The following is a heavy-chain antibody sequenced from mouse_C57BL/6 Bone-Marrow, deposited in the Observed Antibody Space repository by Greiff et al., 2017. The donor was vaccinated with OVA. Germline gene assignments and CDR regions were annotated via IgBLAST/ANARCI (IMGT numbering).Heavy chain of an antibody. D-gene: IGHD1-1*01. CDR2: INPSTGGT. CDR1: GYSFTGYY. J-gene: IGHJ1*03. V-gene: IGHV1-42*01. CDR3: ARSRTTVRYFDV. Sequence: VQLQQSGPELVKPGASVKISCKASGYSFTGYYMNWVKQSPEKSLEWIGEINPSTGGTTYNQKFKAKATLTVDKSSSTAYMQLKSLTSEDSAVYYCARSRTTVRYFDVWGTGTTVTVSS.